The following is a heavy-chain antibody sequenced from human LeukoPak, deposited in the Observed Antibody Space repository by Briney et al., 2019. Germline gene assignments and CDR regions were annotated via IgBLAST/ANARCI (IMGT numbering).Heavy chain of an antibody. V-gene: IGHV1-46*01. CDR1: GYTFTSYY. J-gene: IGHJ6*02. D-gene: IGHD6-13*01. CDR3: ARPEVRARYSSSWYRIGMDV. Sequence: ASVKVSCKASGYTFTSYYMHWVRQAPGQGLEWMGIINPSGGSTSYAQKFQGRVTMTRDTSTSTVYMELSSLRSEDTAVYYCARPEVRARYSSSWYRIGMDVWGQGTTVTVPS. CDR2: INPSGGST.